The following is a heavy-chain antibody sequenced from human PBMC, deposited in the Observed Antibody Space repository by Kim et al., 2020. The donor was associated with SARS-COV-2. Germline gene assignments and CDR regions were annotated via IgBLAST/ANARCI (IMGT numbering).Heavy chain of an antibody. CDR2: ISYDGSHT. V-gene: IGHV3-30*04. J-gene: IGHJ2*01. CDR1: GFTFTTSA. D-gene: IGHD3-22*01. Sequence: GGSLRLSCAASGFTFTTSAMHWVRQAPGKGLEWVAVISYDGSHTYYADSVQGRFTISRDNSKNTLYLQMNSLRAEDTAVYYCARDGNYYYDFYWYFDLWG. CDR3: ARDGNYYYDFYWYFDL.